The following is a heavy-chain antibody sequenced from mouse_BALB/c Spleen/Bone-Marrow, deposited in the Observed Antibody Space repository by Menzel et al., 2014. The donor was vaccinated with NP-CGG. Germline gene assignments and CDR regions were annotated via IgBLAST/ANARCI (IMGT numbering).Heavy chain of an antibody. D-gene: IGHD2-4*01. CDR3: TRKGALITHYYAMDY. CDR2: ISSGSSTI. V-gene: IGHV5-17*02. J-gene: IGHJ4*01. Sequence: EVKLMESGGGLVQPGGSRKLSCAASGFTFSSLGMHWVRQAPEKGLEWVAYISSGSSTIYYADTVKGRFTISRDNPKNTLFLQMTSLRSEDTAMYYCTRKGALITHYYAMDYWGQGTSVTVSS. CDR1: GFTFSSLG.